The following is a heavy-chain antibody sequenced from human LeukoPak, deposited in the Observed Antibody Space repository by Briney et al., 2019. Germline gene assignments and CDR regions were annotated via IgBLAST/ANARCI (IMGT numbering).Heavy chain of an antibody. CDR3: ARDPVGAIGYGMDV. D-gene: IGHD1-26*01. V-gene: IGHV3-33*01. Sequence: AGRSVRLSCAAPGFTFSSYGMHWVRQAPGKGLEWVAVIWYDGSNKYYADSVKGRFNISRDNSKNTLYLQMNSLRAEDTAVYYCARDPVGAIGYGMDVWGQGTTVTVSS. CDR1: GFTFSSYG. CDR2: IWYDGSNK. J-gene: IGHJ6*02.